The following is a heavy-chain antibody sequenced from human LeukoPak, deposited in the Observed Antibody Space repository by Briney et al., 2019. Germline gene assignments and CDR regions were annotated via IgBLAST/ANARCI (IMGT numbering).Heavy chain of an antibody. V-gene: IGHV4-61*02. CDR3: ARVSIWAAASGGHWFDP. CDR2: IYTSGST. D-gene: IGHD2-2*01. CDR1: GDSISIGDYY. Sequence: PSQTLSLTCSVSGDSISIGDYYWSWIRQPAGKGLEWIGRIYTSGSTNYNPSLKSRVTMSVDTSKNQFSLKLSSVTAADTAVYYCARVSIWAAASGGHWFDPWGQGTLVTVSS. J-gene: IGHJ5*02.